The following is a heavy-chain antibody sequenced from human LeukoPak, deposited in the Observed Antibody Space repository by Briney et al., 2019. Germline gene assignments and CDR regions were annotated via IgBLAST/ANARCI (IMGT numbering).Heavy chain of an antibody. CDR2: IYYSGST. CDR3: ASHAGLGYCSSTSCLDGLDAFDI. CDR1: GGSISSYY. Sequence: SETLSLTCTVSGGSISSYYWSWIRQPPGKGLEWIGYIYYSGSTNYNPSLKSRVTISVDTSKNQFSLKLSSVTAADTAVYYCASHAGLGYCSSTSCLDGLDAFDIWGQGTMVTVSS. J-gene: IGHJ3*02. V-gene: IGHV4-59*01. D-gene: IGHD2-2*01.